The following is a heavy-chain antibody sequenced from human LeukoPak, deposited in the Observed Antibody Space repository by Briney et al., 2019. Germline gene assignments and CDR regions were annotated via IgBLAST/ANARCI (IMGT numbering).Heavy chain of an antibody. J-gene: IGHJ4*02. D-gene: IGHD4-17*01. CDR2: IRQDGGDF. CDR1: GFTFSDYW. Sequence: GSLRLSCAASGFTFSDYWMSWVRLDPGKGLAWVANIRQDGGDFNYVDSVKGRFTISRDNARNSLYLQMNNLRVEDTAVYYCAVTTRSRAFDYWGQGTLVTVSS. CDR3: AVTTRSRAFDY. V-gene: IGHV3-7*01.